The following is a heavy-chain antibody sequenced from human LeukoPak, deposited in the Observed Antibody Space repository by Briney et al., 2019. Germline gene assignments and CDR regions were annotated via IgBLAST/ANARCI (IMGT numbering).Heavy chain of an antibody. CDR2: IYSGGTT. J-gene: IGHJ6*02. D-gene: IGHD3-10*01. V-gene: IGHV3-53*01. CDR1: GFTVSSSY. Sequence: GGSLRLSCAASGFTVSSSYMSWVRQAPGKGLEWVSVIYSGGTTYYADSVKGRFTISRDNSKNTLYLQMNSLRAEDTAVYYCAKDIGYYYGSGRYPGYYYGMDVWGQGTTVTVSS. CDR3: AKDIGYYYGSGRYPGYYYGMDV.